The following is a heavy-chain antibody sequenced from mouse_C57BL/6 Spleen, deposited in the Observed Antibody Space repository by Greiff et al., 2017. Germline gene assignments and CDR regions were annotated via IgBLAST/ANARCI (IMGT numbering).Heavy chain of an antibody. CDR3: TTDYYGRGPFAY. CDR2: IDPENGDT. V-gene: IGHV14-4*01. D-gene: IGHD1-1*01. Sequence: EVKLQQSGAELVRPGASVKLSCTASGFNIKDDYMHWVKQRPEQGLEWIGWIDPENGDTEYASKFQGKATITADTSSNTAYLQLSSLTSEDTAVYYCTTDYYGRGPFAYWGQGTLVTVSA. CDR1: GFNIKDDY. J-gene: IGHJ3*01.